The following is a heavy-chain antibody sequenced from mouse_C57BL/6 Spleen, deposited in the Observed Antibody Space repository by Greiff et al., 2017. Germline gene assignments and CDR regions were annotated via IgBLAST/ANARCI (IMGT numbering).Heavy chain of an antibody. CDR1: GYAFTNYL. D-gene: IGHD2-4*01. Sequence: VQLQESGAELVRPGTSVKVSCKASGYAFTNYLIEWVKQRPGQGLEWIGVINPGSGGTNYNEKFKGKATLTADKSSSTAYMQLSSLTSEDSAVYFCARVYYDYVLFDYWGKGTTLTVSS. V-gene: IGHV1-54*01. J-gene: IGHJ2*01. CDR2: INPGSGGT. CDR3: ARVYYDYVLFDY.